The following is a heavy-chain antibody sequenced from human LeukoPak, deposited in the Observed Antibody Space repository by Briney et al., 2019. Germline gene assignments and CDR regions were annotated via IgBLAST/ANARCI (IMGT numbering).Heavy chain of an antibody. CDR3: ARGVHTDSSSWEWEGYYYYYMDV. CDR2: IIPIFGTA. Sequence: GASVKVSCKASGATFSNFAISWVRQAPGQGLEWRGGIIPIFGTANYAQKFQGRVTITADKSTSTAYMELSSLRSEDTAVYYCARGVHTDSSSWEWEGYYYYYMDVWGKGTTVTISS. CDR1: GATFSNFA. V-gene: IGHV1-69*06. D-gene: IGHD6-13*01. J-gene: IGHJ6*03.